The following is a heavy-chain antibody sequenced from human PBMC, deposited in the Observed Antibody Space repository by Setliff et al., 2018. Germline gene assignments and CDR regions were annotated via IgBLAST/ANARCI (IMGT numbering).Heavy chain of an antibody. D-gene: IGHD3-10*01. J-gene: IGHJ4*02. V-gene: IGHV3-30-3*02. CDR3: AKTGQFDS. Sequence: GSLRLSCAASGFTFSSYAMHWVRQAPGKGLEWVAVISYDGSNKYYADSVKGRFTISRDNSKNTLYLQMNSLRADDTAIYYCAKTGQFDSWGQGTLVTVSS. CDR2: ISYDGSNK. CDR1: GFTFSSYA.